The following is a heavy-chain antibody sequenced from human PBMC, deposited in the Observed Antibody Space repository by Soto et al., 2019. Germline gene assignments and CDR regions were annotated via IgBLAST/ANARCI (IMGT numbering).Heavy chain of an antibody. V-gene: IGHV4-34*01. CDR3: VRIRYQLPSSVLWLDP. J-gene: IGHJ5*02. Sequence: SETLSLTCAVYGGFLSESYWTWIRQPPGKGLEWIGEIDHVGGTNYNPSLKSRVTMSVDTSQNQFSLRLISVTAADTAMYFCVRIRYQLPSSVLWLDPWGQGTPVTVSS. CDR1: GGFLSESY. D-gene: IGHD3-16*01. CDR2: IDHVGGT.